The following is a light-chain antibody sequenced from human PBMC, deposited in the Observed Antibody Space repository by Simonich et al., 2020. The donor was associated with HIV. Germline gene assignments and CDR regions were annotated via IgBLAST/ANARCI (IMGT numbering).Light chain of an antibody. CDR3: QQYYSTPPWT. Sequence: DIQMTQSPSSLSASVGDRVTITCRAGQSISNSLAWYQHKPGKAPKLLLYAASRLESGGPSRFSGSGPGTDYTLTISSLQPEDFASYYCQQYYSTPPWTFGQGTKVEIK. CDR2: AAS. V-gene: IGKV1-NL1*01. CDR1: QSISNS. J-gene: IGKJ1*01.